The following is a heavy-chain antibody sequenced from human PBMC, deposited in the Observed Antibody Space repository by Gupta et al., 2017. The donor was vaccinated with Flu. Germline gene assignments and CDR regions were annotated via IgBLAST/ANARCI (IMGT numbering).Heavy chain of an antibody. CDR2: IGSNSDNI. J-gene: IGHJ4*02. CDR3: ARYFCSTTSCRFDC. Sequence: EVQLVQSGGGLVQPGRSLRHPCSACGFTFSSYGMHWVPQGPGKGLEWVSYIGSNSDNIYHADSVKCRFTSSRDKAKSSLFLKMNSLRDEDTAVYYGARYFCSTTSCRFDCWGQGTLVTVSS. D-gene: IGHD2-2*01. V-gene: IGHV3-48*02. CDR1: GFTFSSYG.